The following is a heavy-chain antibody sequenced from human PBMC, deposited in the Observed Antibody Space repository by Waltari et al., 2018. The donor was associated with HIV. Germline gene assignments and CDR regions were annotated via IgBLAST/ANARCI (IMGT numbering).Heavy chain of an antibody. CDR1: GFTFSAYA. D-gene: IGHD4-17*01. CDR2: IGRSCATT. CDR3: ARGHRETVTTLRFDP. V-gene: IGHV3-23*01. J-gene: IGHJ5*02. Sequence: EVQVLESGGGLVQPGGSLRLSCAASGFTFSAYAMGWVRQAPGKGLGWVSAIGRSCATTFYADSVKGRFTISRDNSKNTLYLQMNSLRAEDTAVYYCARGHRETVTTLRFDPWGQGTLVTVSS.